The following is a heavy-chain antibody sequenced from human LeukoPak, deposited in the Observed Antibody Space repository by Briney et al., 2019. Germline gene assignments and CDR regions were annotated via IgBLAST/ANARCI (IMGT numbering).Heavy chain of an antibody. CDR3: ARGSLGTHYYDSSGYGD. D-gene: IGHD3-22*01. CDR2: ISAYNGNT. J-gene: IGHJ4*02. V-gene: IGHV1-18*01. CDR1: RYTFTSYG. Sequence: EASVKVSCKASRYTFTSYGISWVRQAPGQGLEWMGWISAYNGNTDYAQKLQGRVTMTTDTSTSTAYMELRSLRSDDTAVYYCARGSLGTHYYDSSGYGDWGQGTLVTVSS.